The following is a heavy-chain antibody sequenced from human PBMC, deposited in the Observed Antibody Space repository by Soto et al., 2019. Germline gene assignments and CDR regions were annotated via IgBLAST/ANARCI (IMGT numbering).Heavy chain of an antibody. D-gene: IGHD2-21*02. V-gene: IGHV4-31*03. CDR3: ARYGTAKAPNYCDY. Sequence: QVQLQESGPGLVKPSQTLSLTCTVSGGSISSGGYYWSWIRQHPGKGLEWIGYIYYSGSTYYNPSLKSRVTISVGTSRYQSALQLSSVTAATTAVYYCARYGTAKAPNYCDYWGQGTKVTVSS. J-gene: IGHJ4*02. CDR1: GGSISSGGYY. CDR2: IYYSGST.